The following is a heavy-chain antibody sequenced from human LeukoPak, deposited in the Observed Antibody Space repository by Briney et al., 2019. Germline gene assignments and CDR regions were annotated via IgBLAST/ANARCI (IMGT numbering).Heavy chain of an antibody. D-gene: IGHD5-12*01. CDR3: ARGLWLRLTG. Sequence: ASVKVSCKASGYTFTSYGISWVRQAPGQGLEWMGWMNPNSGNTGYAQKFQGRVTITRNTSISTAYMELSSLRSEDTAVYYCARGLWLRLTGWGQGTLVTVSS. CDR2: MNPNSGNT. J-gene: IGHJ4*02. CDR1: GYTFTSYG. V-gene: IGHV1-8*03.